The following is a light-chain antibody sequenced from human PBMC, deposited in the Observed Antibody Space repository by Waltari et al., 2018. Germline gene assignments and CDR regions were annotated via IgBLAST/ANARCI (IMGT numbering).Light chain of an antibody. CDR1: QSVRSSY. J-gene: IGKJ4*01. CDR2: GAS. CDR3: QQYGSSLPIT. Sequence: IVLTQSPGTLSLSPGERATLPCRASQSVRSSYLDWYQQKPGQTPRLLIYGASSRATGIPDRFSGSGSGTDFTLTISRLEPEDFAVYYCQQYGSSLPITFGGGTKVEIK. V-gene: IGKV3-20*01.